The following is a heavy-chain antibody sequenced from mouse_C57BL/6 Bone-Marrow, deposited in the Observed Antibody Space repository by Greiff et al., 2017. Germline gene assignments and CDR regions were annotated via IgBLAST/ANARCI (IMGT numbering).Heavy chain of an antibody. V-gene: IGHV5-4*01. CDR2: ISDGGSYT. D-gene: IGHD1-1*01. CDR3: AKRAIYGKGAMDY. J-gene: IGHJ4*01. CDR1: GFTFSSYA. Sequence: EVQLVESGGGLVKPGGSLKLSCAASGFTFSSYAMSWVRQTPEKRLEWVATISDGGSYTYYPDNVKGRFTISRDNAKNNLYLQMSHLKSEDTAMYYCAKRAIYGKGAMDYWGQGTSVTVSS.